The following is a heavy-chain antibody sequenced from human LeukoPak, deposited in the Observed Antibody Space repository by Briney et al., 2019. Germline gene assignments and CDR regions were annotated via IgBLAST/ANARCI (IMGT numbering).Heavy chain of an antibody. V-gene: IGHV3-11*01. D-gene: IGHD6-13*01. CDR2: ISSSGSTI. J-gene: IGHJ4*02. CDR1: GFTFSDYY. Sequence: PGGSLRLSCAASGFTFSDYYMSWIRQAPGKGLEWVSYISSSGSTIYYADSVKGRFTISRDNAKNSLYLQMNSLRVEDTAVYYCAKSQEQLVPLRIAAPGAIDYWGQGTLVTVSS. CDR3: AKSQEQLVPLRIAAPGAIDY.